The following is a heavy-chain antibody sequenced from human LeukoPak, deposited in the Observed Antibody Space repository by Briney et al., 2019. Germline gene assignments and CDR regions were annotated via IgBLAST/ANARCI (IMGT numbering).Heavy chain of an antibody. V-gene: IGHV3-20*04. CDR1: GFTFDDYA. CDR3: ARHRGYNFWSGDYY. J-gene: IGHJ4*02. CDR2: INWNGGST. D-gene: IGHD3-3*01. Sequence: GGPLRLSCAASGFTFDDYAMSWVRQAPGKGLEWVSGINWNGGSTAYADSVKGRFTISRDNAKNSLYLQMNSLRAEDTALYYCARHRGYNFWSGDYYWGQGALVTVSS.